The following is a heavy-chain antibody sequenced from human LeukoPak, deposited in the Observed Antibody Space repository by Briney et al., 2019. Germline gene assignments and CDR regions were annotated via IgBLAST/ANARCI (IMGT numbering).Heavy chain of an antibody. D-gene: IGHD3-10*01. J-gene: IGHJ5*02. CDR2: ISAYNGNT. CDR3: ARRWFGESNWFDP. CDR1: GYTFTSYD. V-gene: IGHV1-18*01. Sequence: GASVKVSCKASGYTFTSYDINWVRQAPGQGLEWMGWISAYNGNTNYAQKLQGRVTMTTDTSTSTAYMELRSLRSDDTAVYYCARRWFGESNWFDPWGQGTLVTVSS.